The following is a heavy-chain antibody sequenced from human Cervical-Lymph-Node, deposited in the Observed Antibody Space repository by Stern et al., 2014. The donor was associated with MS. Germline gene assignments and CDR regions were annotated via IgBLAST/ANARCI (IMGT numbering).Heavy chain of an antibody. CDR2: LTPMFGTS. D-gene: IGHD6-13*01. J-gene: IGHJ4*02. V-gene: IGHV1-69*01. CDR1: GGSFSMDT. Sequence: VQLVESGAGVKQPGSSVKVSCKASGGSFSMDTITCVRQAPGQGLEWMGGLTPMFGTSNSAHEFQGRVTTTADVSPSTAYMELTSLRAEDTAVYFCARDQGGIADSWGQGTLVIVSS. CDR3: ARDQGGIADS.